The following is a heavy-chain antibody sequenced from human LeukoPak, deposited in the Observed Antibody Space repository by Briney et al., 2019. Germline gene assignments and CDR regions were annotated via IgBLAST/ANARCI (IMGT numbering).Heavy chain of an antibody. CDR2: ISGSGANT. D-gene: IGHD1-26*01. J-gene: IGHJ4*02. Sequence: GGSLRLSCLTSGFTFSTNAMSWVRQAPGKGLEWISGISGSGANTYYADSVTGRFTISRDNSRNTLYLQVNSLRGDDTAVYYCAKDVGKWESLHFFDYWGQGTLVTVSS. CDR1: GFTFSTNA. CDR3: AKDVGKWESLHFFDY. V-gene: IGHV3-23*01.